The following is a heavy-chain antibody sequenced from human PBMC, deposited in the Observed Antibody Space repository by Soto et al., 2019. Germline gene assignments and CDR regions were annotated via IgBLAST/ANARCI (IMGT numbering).Heavy chain of an antibody. J-gene: IGHJ3*01. Sequence: GXSVKVSCTCSGYTFTCYYMNWVRQAPGQGLEWMGWINPNSGGTNYAQKFQGRVTMTRDTSISTAYMELSRLRSDDTAVYYCARERGDCSGGSCYSKGSRGAFDLWGQGTMVTVSS. D-gene: IGHD2-15*01. CDR1: GYTFTCYY. CDR2: INPNSGGT. CDR3: ARERGDCSGGSCYSKGSRGAFDL. V-gene: IGHV1-2*02.